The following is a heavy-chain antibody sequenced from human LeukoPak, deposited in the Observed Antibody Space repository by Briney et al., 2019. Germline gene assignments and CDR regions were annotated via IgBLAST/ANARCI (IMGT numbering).Heavy chain of an antibody. CDR3: ARLGVIGRTFDY. D-gene: IGHD1-14*01. J-gene: IGHJ4*02. CDR1: GFSISSDYY. Sequence: SETLSLTCNVLGFSISSDYYWGWIRQPPGEGLEWTATIYHDGSTYYNPSLKGRVIISLDTSKNQFSLTLTYVTAADTAVYYCARLGVIGRTFDYWGQGTLVTVSS. CDR2: IYHDGST. V-gene: IGHV4-38-2*02.